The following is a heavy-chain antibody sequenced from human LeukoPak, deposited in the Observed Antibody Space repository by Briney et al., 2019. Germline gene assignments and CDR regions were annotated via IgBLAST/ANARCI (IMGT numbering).Heavy chain of an antibody. Sequence: GGSLRLSCAASGFTFSSYSMNWVRQAPGKGLEWVSSISSSSSYIYYADSVKGRFTISRDNAKNSLYLQMNSLRAEDTAVYYCARDKRGYFDGLNAFDIWGQGTMVTVSS. CDR2: ISSSSSYI. D-gene: IGHD3-9*01. CDR1: GFTFSSYS. CDR3: ARDKRGYFDGLNAFDI. J-gene: IGHJ3*02. V-gene: IGHV3-21*01.